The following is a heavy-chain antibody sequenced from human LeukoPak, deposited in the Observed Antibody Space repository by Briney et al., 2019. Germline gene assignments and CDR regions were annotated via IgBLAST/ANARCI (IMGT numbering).Heavy chain of an antibody. V-gene: IGHV4-59*01. J-gene: IGHJ5*02. Sequence: SETLSLTCTVSGGSISSYYWSWIRQPPGKGLEWIGYIYYDGTTNYNPSLKSRVTISLDTSKNQFSLKLSSVTAADTAVYYCAKSSGSYSSWFDPWGQGTLVTVSS. CDR3: AKSSGSYSSWFDP. CDR1: GGSISSYY. D-gene: IGHD1-26*01. CDR2: IYYDGTT.